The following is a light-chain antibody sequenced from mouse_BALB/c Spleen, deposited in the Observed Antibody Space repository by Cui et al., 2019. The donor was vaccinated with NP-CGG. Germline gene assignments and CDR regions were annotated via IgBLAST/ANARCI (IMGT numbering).Light chain of an antibody. CDR2: GTS. CDR3: ALWYSTHWV. CDR1: TGAGTTSHY. Sequence: QAVVTQESALTTSPCGTAIPTCRSSTGAGTTSHYAKWVQEKPEHVFTGIIGGTSNGAQGVPVRFSGSLIGDKAALTITGAQTEDDAMYFCALWYSTHWVFGGGTKLTVL. J-gene: IGLJ1*01. V-gene: IGLV2*02.